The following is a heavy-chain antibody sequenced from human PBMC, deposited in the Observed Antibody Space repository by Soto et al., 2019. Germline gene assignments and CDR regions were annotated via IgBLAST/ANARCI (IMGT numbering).Heavy chain of an antibody. Sequence: SVKVSCKASGGTFSSYAISWVRQAPGQGLEWMGGIIPIFGTANYAQKFQGRVTITADESTSTAYMELSSLRSEDTAVYYCAVCPKRGYSGYELDYWGQGTLVTVSS. CDR2: IIPIFGTA. V-gene: IGHV1-69*13. D-gene: IGHD5-12*01. J-gene: IGHJ4*02. CDR3: AVCPKRGYSGYELDY. CDR1: GGTFSSYA.